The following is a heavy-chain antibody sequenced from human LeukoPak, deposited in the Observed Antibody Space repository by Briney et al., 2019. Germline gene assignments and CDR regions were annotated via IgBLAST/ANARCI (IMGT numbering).Heavy chain of an antibody. J-gene: IGHJ5*02. D-gene: IGHD2-2*01. V-gene: IGHV4-4*07. CDR3: ARVRCSSTSCYLNWFDP. CDR2: IYTSGST. CDR1: GGSISSYY. Sequence: KPSETLSLTCTVSGGSISSYYWSWIRQPAGKGLEWIGRIYTSGSTNYNPSLKSRVTMSVDTSKNQFSLKLSSVTAADTAVYYCARVRCSSTSCYLNWFDPWGQGTLVTVSS.